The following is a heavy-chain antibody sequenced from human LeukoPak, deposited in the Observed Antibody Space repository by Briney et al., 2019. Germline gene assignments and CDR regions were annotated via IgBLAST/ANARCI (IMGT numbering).Heavy chain of an antibody. D-gene: IGHD3-22*01. Sequence: SETLSLTCAVYGGSFSGYYWSWIRQPPGKGLEWIWEINHSGSTNYNPSLKSRVTISVDTSKNQFSLKLSSVTAADTAVYYCARWYYDSSGYTNWGQGTLVTVSS. V-gene: IGHV4-34*01. J-gene: IGHJ4*02. CDR3: ARWYYDSSGYTN. CDR2: INHSGST. CDR1: GGSFSGYY.